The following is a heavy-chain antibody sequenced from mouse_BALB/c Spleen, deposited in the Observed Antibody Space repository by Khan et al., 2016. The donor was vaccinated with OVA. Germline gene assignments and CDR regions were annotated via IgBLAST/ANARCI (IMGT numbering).Heavy chain of an antibody. CDR1: GFTFSSFG. D-gene: IGHD2-1*01. V-gene: IGHV5-17*02. Sequence: EVKLVESGGGLVQPGGSRKLSCAASGFTFSSFGMHWVRQAPKKGLEWVAYMSSGSSTIYYVDTVKGRFTISRDNPQNTLFLQMTSLRSEDTAMYYCARSGGNFHWYFDVWGAGTSVTVSS. CDR3: ARSGGNFHWYFDV. J-gene: IGHJ1*01. CDR2: MSSGSSTI.